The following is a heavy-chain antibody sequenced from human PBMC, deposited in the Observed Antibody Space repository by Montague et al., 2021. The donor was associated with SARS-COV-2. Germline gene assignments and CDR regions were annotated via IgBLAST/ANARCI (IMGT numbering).Heavy chain of an antibody. CDR1: GGSIRSYY. V-gene: IGHV4-59*01. D-gene: IGHD6-19*01. CDR3: ARHTRGWQPFDF. J-gene: IGHJ4*02. CDR2: IYSSGST. Sequence: SETLSLTCTVPGGSIRSYYWSWIRQPPGKGLEWIGEIYSSGSTNXNPSLKSRVTISMDTSKSQFSLKLTSVTAADTAVYYCARHTRGWQPFDFWGQGTPVTVSS.